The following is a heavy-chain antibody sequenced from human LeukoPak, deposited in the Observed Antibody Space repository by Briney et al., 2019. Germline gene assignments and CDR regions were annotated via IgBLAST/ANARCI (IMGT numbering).Heavy chain of an antibody. CDR2: INPSGGST. CDR3: ARDNSVEDTAWWFDP. J-gene: IGHJ5*02. Sequence: ASVKVSCKASGYTFTSYYMHWVGQAPGQGLEWMGIINPSGGSTSYAQKFQGRVTMTREMSTSTDYMELSSLRSEDTAVYYCARDNSVEDTAWWFDPWGQGTLVTVSS. CDR1: GYTFTSYY. V-gene: IGHV1-46*01. D-gene: IGHD4-23*01.